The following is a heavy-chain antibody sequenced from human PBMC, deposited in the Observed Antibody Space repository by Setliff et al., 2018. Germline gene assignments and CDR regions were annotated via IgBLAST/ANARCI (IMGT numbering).Heavy chain of an antibody. V-gene: IGHV1-69*05. CDR2: TIPLFGTA. J-gene: IGHJ6*03. Sequence: SVKVSCKASGYTFTSYGVSWVRQAPGQGLEWMGWTIPLFGTADYAQKFHCRVTIITDESTSTAYMQLRSLGSEDTAVYYCVREGVYSRSSTDNRYYMDVWGKGTTVTVSS. CDR3: VREGVYSRSSTDNRYYMDV. CDR1: GYTFTSYG. D-gene: IGHD6-6*01.